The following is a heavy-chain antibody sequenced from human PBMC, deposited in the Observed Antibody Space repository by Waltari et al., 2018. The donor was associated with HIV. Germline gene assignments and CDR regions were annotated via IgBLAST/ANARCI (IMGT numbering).Heavy chain of an antibody. J-gene: IGHJ4*02. Sequence: QVQLVQSGAEVKKPGASVKVSCKASGYTFTGYYMHWVRQAPGQGVEWRGWINPNSGGTNYAQKFQGRVTMTRDTSISTAYMELSRLRSDDTAVYYCARDQGGIAVAGTPGDYWGQGTLVTVSS. CDR3: ARDQGGIAVAGTPGDY. CDR1: GYTFTGYY. CDR2: INPNSGGT. D-gene: IGHD6-19*01. V-gene: IGHV1-2*02.